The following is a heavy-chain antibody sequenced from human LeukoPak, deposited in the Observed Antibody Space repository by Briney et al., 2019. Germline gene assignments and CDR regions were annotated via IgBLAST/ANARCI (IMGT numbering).Heavy chain of an antibody. D-gene: IGHD5-24*01. CDR2: ISNSGST. J-gene: IGHJ4*02. CDR3: SREGRWLQLGFDY. CDR1: GGSISRYY. Sequence: SETLSLTCTVSGGSISRYYWSWIRQPPGKGLEWIGYISNSGSTKYNPSLESRVTISVDTSKNQFSLRLSSVTAADTAVYFCSREGRWLQLGFDYWGRGTLVTVSS. V-gene: IGHV4-59*01.